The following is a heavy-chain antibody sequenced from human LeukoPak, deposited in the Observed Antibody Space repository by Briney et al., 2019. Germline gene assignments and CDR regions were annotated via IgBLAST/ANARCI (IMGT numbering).Heavy chain of an antibody. CDR1: GFTFSDYY. J-gene: IGHJ5*02. CDR3: AKNTTHSSPGFDP. CDR2: ISGRGGST. D-gene: IGHD1-1*01. Sequence: GGSLRLSCAASGFTFSDYYMSWIRQAPGKGLEWVSGISGRGGSTYYADSVKGRFTISRDSSKNTLYLQMNSLRAEDTAIYYCAKNTTHSSPGFDPWGQGTLVTVSS. V-gene: IGHV3-23*01.